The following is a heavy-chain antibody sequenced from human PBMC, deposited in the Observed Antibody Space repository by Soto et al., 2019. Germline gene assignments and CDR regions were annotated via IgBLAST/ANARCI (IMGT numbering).Heavy chain of an antibody. D-gene: IGHD3-10*01. J-gene: IGHJ5*02. V-gene: IGHV3-48*02. CDR2: ISSSSSSI. CDR3: ARVLRGVVNWFDP. CDR1: GFTFNAYS. Sequence: PGGSLRLSCAASGFTFNAYSMNWVRQAPGKGLEWISYISSSSSSIDYTDSVKGRFTISRDNAKNSLYLQMSSLRDDDTAVYYRARVLRGVVNWFDPWGQGTLVTVSS.